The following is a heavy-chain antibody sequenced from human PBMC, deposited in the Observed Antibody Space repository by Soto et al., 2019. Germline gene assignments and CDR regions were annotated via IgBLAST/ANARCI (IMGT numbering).Heavy chain of an antibody. CDR1: GSTFSSYS. CDR3: AGITVTPSYGMDV. V-gene: IGHV3-48*02. J-gene: IGHJ6*02. Sequence: PGGSLRLSCAASGSTFSSYSMNWVRQAPGKGLEWVSYISSSSSTIYYADSVKGRFTISRDNAKNSLYLQMNSLRDEDTAVYYCAGITVTPSYGMDVWGQGTTVTVSS. CDR2: ISSSSSTI. D-gene: IGHD1-7*01.